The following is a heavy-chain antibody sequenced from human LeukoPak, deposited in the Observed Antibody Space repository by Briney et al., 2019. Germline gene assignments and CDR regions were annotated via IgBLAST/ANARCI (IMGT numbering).Heavy chain of an antibody. CDR2: IYYNGST. CDR1: GGSISSYY. J-gene: IGHJ4*02. Sequence: SETLSLTCTVSGGSISSYYRSWIRQPPGEGLEWIGSIYYNGSTDYNPSLKSRVTISVDTSNNQFSLKLSSVTAADTAVYYCARHGTQWLMHPNSVYWGQGTLVTVSS. V-gene: IGHV4-59*08. CDR3: ARHGTQWLMHPNSVY. D-gene: IGHD6-19*01.